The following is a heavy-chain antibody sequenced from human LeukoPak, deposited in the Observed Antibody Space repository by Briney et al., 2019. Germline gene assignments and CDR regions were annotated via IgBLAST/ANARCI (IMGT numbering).Heavy chain of an antibody. CDR3: ARAPRYCSSPSCYSPRPFHY. J-gene: IGHJ1*01. D-gene: IGHD2-2*01. Sequence: ASVKVSSKASGYTFTGYYMHWVRQAPGQGLEWIAWINPNSGGTNYAQKFQGRVTMTRDTSISTAYLELRRLRSADTAVYSCARAPRYCSSPSCYSPRPFHYWCPSTLVTVSS. V-gene: IGHV1-2*02. CDR1: GYTFTGYY. CDR2: INPNSGGT.